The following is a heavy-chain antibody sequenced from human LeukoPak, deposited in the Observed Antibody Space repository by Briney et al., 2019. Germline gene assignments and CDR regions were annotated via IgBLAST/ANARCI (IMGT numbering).Heavy chain of an antibody. V-gene: IGHV4-39*01. Sequence: PSETLSLTCTVPGGSISSSSYSWGGIRQPPGKGLEWIGSIYYSGSTYYNPSLKSRVTISVDTSKNQFSLKLSSVTAADTAVYYCARQGAAASYDYWGQGTLVTVSS. CDR1: GGSISSSSYS. D-gene: IGHD6-13*01. CDR3: ARQGAAASYDY. CDR2: IYYSGST. J-gene: IGHJ4*02.